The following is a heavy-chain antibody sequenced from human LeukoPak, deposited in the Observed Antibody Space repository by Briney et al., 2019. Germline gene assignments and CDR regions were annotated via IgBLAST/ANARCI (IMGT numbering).Heavy chain of an antibody. J-gene: IGHJ6*03. CDR2: IIPIFGTA. CDR3: ARGKGGIAARPPHLIYYYYYYMDV. V-gene: IGHV1-69*05. CDR1: GYTFTSYD. Sequence: GASVKVSCKASGYTFTSYDINWVRQATGQGLEWMGGIIPIFGTANYAQKFQGRVTITTDESTSTAYMELSSLRSEDTAVYYCARGKGGIAARPPHLIYYYYYYMDVWGKGTTVTVSS. D-gene: IGHD6-6*01.